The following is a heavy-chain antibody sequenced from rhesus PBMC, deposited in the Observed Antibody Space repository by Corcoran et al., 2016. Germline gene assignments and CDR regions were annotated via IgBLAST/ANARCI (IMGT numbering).Heavy chain of an antibody. CDR3: ARGDPIFGLVMNHFDY. V-gene: IGHV4-76*01. J-gene: IGHJ4*01. CDR2: IYGISGNT. Sequence: QVQLQESGPGVVKPSETLSLTCAVSGGSISSGYGWSWIRQPPGHGLEWIGYIYGISGNTNYNPSLKNRVTISKDASKNQLSLKLSSVAAADTAVYYCARGDPIFGLVMNHFDYWGQGVLVTVSS. CDR1: GGSISSGYG. D-gene: IGHD3-3*01.